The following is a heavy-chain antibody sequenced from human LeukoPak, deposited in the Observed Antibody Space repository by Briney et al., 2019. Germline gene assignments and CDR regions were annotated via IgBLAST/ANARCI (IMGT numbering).Heavy chain of an antibody. J-gene: IGHJ5*02. CDR2: MNPNSGNT. Sequence: ASVKVSCKASGYTFTSFDINWVRQATGQGLEWMGWMNPNSGNTGYAQKFQGRVTINRNTSISTAYMELSSLTSEDTAVYYCARGGSGSYNWFGPWGQGTLVTVSS. CDR1: GYTFTSFD. V-gene: IGHV1-8*03. CDR3: ARGGSGSYNWFGP. D-gene: IGHD1-26*01.